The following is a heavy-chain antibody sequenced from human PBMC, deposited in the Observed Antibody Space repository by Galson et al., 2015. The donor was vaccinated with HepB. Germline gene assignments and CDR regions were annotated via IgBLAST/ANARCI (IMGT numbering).Heavy chain of an antibody. CDR1: GFTFSSYG. D-gene: IGHD2-15*01. J-gene: IGHJ4*02. CDR2: IWYDGSNK. Sequence: SLRLSCAASGFTFSSYGMHWVRQAPGKGLERVAVIWYDGSNKYYADSVKGRFTISRDNSKNTLYLQMNSLRAEDTAVYYCARGGSNYWYVLALGYWGQGTLVTVSS. CDR3: ARGGSNYWYVLALGY. V-gene: IGHV3-33*08.